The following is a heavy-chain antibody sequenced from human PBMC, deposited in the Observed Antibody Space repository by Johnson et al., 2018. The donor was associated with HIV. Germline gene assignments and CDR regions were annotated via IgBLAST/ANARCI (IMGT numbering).Heavy chain of an antibody. D-gene: IGHD3-22*01. CDR2: ISSGGSSI. J-gene: IGHJ3*02. CDR1: GFVFSDYH. V-gene: IGHV3-11*04. Sequence: QVQLVESGGGLVKPGGSLRLSCVISGFVFSDYHMSWVRQAPGKGLEWISYISSGGSSIYYADSVKGRFTISRDNSKNTMYLHMNSLRAEDTAVYYCAREDSSGYFDGFDIWGQGTMVTVSS. CDR3: AREDSSGYFDGFDI.